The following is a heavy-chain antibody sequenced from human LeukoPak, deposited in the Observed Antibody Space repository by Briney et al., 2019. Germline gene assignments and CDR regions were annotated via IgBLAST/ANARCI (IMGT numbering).Heavy chain of an antibody. J-gene: IGHJ4*02. CDR1: GFTFSSYW. D-gene: IGHD3-10*01. V-gene: IGHV3-7*03. CDR3: ARGPFGSGSFLDY. CDR2: IKQDGSEK. Sequence: GGSLRLSCAASGFTFSSYWMSWVRQAPGKGLEWVANIKQDGSEKYYVDSVKGLFTISRDNAWSSLFLQMNSLRAEDTAVYYCARGPFGSGSFLDYWGQGTLVTVSS.